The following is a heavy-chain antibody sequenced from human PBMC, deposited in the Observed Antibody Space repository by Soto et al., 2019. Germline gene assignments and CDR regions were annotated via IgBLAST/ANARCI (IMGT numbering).Heavy chain of an antibody. CDR1: GYTFTNYW. J-gene: IGHJ6*02. CDR3: ARYPTLTDYFFHGMDV. Sequence: GESLKISCKGSGYTFTNYWIVWVRQIPGKGLEWMGIIYPGDSDTRYSPSFQGQVTISADRSISTAYLQWSSLKASDTGMYYCARYPTLTDYFFHGMDVWGQGTTVTSP. CDR2: IYPGDSDT. D-gene: IGHD4-17*01. V-gene: IGHV5-51*01.